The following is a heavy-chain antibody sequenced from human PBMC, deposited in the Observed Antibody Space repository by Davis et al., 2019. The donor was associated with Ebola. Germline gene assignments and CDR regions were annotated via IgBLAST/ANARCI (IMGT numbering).Heavy chain of an antibody. CDR1: GFTFDDYA. V-gene: IGHV3-9*01. Sequence: PGGSLRLSCAASGFTFDDYAMHWVRQAPGKGLEWVSGISWNSGSIGYADSVKGRFTISRDNAKNSLYLQMNSLRAEDTALYYCAKDLSTVTTYYYGMDVWGQGTTVTVSS. CDR3: AKDLSTVTTYYYGMDV. J-gene: IGHJ6*02. CDR2: ISWNSGSI. D-gene: IGHD4-11*01.